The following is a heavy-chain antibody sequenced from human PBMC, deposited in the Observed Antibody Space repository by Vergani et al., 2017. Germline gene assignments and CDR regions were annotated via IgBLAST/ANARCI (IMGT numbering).Heavy chain of an antibody. CDR2: IYYSGST. D-gene: IGHD3-22*01. V-gene: IGHV4-59*01. CDR1: GGSISSYY. Sequence: QVQLQESGPGLVKPSETLSLTCTVSGGSISSYYWSWIRQPPGKGLERIGYIYYSGSTNYNPSLKSRVTISVETSKNQFSLKLSSVTAADTAVYYCARDRYYDSSGYYLYYGMDVWGQGTTVTVSS. CDR3: ARDRYYDSSGYYLYYGMDV. J-gene: IGHJ6*02.